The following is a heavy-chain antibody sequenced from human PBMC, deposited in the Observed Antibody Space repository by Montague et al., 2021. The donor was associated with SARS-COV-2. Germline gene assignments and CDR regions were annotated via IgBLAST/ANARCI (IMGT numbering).Heavy chain of an antibody. V-gene: IGHV3-66*01. Sequence: SLRLSCAASGFTVSRNYMSWVRQAPGKGLEWVSVIYSGGSTYYADSVKGRFTISRDDSKNTLYLQMNSLRAEDTAVYYCARDLGGAAAGNFDYWGQGTLVTVSS. CDR3: ARDLGGAAAGNFDY. CDR2: IYSGGST. J-gene: IGHJ4*02. CDR1: GFTVSRNY. D-gene: IGHD6-13*01.